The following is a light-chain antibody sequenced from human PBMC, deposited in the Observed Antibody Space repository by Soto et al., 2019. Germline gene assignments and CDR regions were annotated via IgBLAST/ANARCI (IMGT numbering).Light chain of an antibody. V-gene: IGKV3-15*01. CDR2: GAS. Sequence: EIVVTQSPDTLSVSPGEGATLSCRASQSISSNLAWYRQKPGQAPRLLIYGASTRATCIPARFSGSGSGTEFTLTISSLQSEDFAVYYCQQYNNWPYTFGQGTKLEIK. J-gene: IGKJ2*01. CDR3: QQYNNWPYT. CDR1: QSISSN.